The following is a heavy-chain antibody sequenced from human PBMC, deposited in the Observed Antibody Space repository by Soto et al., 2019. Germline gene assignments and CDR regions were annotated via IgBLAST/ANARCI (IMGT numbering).Heavy chain of an antibody. CDR2: ITAGNGKT. Sequence: QAQLVQSGAAVNKPGASVKISCKASGYTFTTYALHWLRQAPGQQGQRLEWLGRITAGNGKTTYSQKFQDRVTLTRDAFATTASLDLSTLTSDDTAVYYCARGLVDYSNLDLWGQGTLVTVSS. J-gene: IGHJ5*02. CDR1: GYTFTTYA. D-gene: IGHD6-13*01. CDR3: ARGLVDYSNLDL. V-gene: IGHV1-3*01.